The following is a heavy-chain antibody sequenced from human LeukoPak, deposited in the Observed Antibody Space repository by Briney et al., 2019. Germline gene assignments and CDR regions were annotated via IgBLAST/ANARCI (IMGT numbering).Heavy chain of an antibody. CDR1: GYTFTGYY. J-gene: IGHJ4*02. Sequence: ASVKVSCKASGYTFTGYYMHWVRQAPGQGLEWMGWINPNSGGTNYAQKFQGRVTMTRDTSISTAYMELSRLRSDDTAVYYSARGRNYDSSGYPTGYWGQGTLVTVSS. CDR2: INPNSGGT. V-gene: IGHV1-2*02. D-gene: IGHD3-22*01. CDR3: ARGRNYDSSGYPTGY.